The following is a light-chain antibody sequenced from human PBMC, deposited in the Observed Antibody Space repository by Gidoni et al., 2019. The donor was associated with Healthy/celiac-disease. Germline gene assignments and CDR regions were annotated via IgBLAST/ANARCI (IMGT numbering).Light chain of an antibody. CDR2: EVS. Sequence: QSALTQPASVSGSPGQSITISCTGTSSDVGAYKYVSWYQQLPGKAPKRMIYEVSNRPSGVSNRFSGSKSGNTASLTISGLQAEDEADYYCSSYTSSFSVVFGGGTKLTVL. CDR3: SSYTSSFSVV. V-gene: IGLV2-14*01. J-gene: IGLJ2*01. CDR1: SSDVGAYKY.